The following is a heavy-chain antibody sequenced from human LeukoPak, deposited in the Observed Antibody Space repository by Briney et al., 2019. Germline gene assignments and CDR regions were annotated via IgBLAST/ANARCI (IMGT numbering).Heavy chain of an antibody. J-gene: IGHJ4*02. V-gene: IGHV1-18*01. Sequence: GASVKVSCKASGYTLRNYDISWVRQAPGQGLEWMGWISVYNGNTNYAQKFQGRVTMTTDTSTSTAYMELSRLRSDDTAVYYCARAGPRDGYNSPFDYWGQGTLVTVSS. CDR1: GYTLRNYD. D-gene: IGHD5-24*01. CDR3: ARAGPRDGYNSPFDY. CDR2: ISVYNGNT.